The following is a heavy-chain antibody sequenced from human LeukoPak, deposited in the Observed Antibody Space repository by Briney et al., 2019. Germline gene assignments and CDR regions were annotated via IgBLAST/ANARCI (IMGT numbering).Heavy chain of an antibody. D-gene: IGHD2-2*01. CDR1: GFTFSSYG. V-gene: IGHV3-30*02. CDR3: AKGPIVVVPAATKGFDY. Sequence: GGSLRLSCAASGFTFSSYGMHWVRQAPGKGLEWVAFIRYDGNNKYYADSVKGRFTISRDNSKNTLYLQMNSLKAEDTAVYYCAKGPIVVVPAATKGFDYWGQGTLVTVSS. J-gene: IGHJ4*02. CDR2: IRYDGNNK.